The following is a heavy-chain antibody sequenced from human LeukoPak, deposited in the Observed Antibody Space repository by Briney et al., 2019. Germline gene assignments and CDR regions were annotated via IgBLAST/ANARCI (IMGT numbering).Heavy chain of an antibody. Sequence: SETLSLTCTVSGGSISSYYWSWIRQPPGKGLEWIGYIYYSGSTNYNPSLKSRVTISVDTSKNQFSLKLSSVTAADTAVYYCASMDYYYGMDVRGQGTTVTVSS. J-gene: IGHJ6*02. V-gene: IGHV4-59*01. CDR2: IYYSGST. D-gene: IGHD3-10*01. CDR1: GGSISSYY. CDR3: ASMDYYYGMDV.